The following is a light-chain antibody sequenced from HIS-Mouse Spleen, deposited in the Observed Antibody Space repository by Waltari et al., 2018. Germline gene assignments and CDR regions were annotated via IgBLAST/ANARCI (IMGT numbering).Light chain of an antibody. Sequence: QSALTQPRSVSGSPGQSVTISCTGTSSDVGGYNYVSWYQQHPGKAPKLMIYDVSKRPSGVPGRCSGSKSGNTASLTISGIQAEDEADYYCCSYAGSYTWVFGGGTKLTVL. J-gene: IGLJ3*02. CDR2: DVS. V-gene: IGLV2-11*01. CDR1: SSDVGGYNY. CDR3: CSYAGSYTWV.